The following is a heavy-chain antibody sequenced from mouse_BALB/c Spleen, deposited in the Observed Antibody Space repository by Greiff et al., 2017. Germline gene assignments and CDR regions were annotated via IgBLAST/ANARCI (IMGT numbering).Heavy chain of an antibody. D-gene: IGHD5-5*01. Sequence: EVKLQESGGGLVQPGGSLRLSCATSGFTFTDYYMSWVRQPPGKALEWLGFIRNKANGYTTEYSASVKGRFTISRDNSQSILYLQMNTLRAEDSATYYCARDADYLHYAMDYWGQGTSVTVSS. CDR2: IRNKANGYTT. J-gene: IGHJ4*01. CDR1: GFTFTDYY. V-gene: IGHV7-3*02. CDR3: ARDADYLHYAMDY.